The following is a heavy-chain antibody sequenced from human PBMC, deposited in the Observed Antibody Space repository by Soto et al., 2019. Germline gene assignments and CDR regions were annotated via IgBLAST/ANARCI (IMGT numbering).Heavy chain of an antibody. CDR1: GGSFSGYY. CDR3: ASGPMSDWPLCSH. CDR2: ISHSGST. J-gene: IGHJ4*02. V-gene: IGHV4-34*01. D-gene: IGHD3-10*02. Sequence: QVQVKQWGAGVLKPSETLSLTCGVYGGSFSGYYWTWLRQPPGKGLEWIGEISHSGSTDYNPSLWGRVTISMDASKNQLSLNLNSVTAADTAVYYCASGPMSDWPLCSHWGQGILVTVSS.